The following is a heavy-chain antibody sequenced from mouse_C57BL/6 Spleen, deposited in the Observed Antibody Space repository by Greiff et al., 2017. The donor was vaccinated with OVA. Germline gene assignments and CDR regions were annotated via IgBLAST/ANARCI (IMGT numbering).Heavy chain of an antibody. Sequence: VQLQQSGAELVKPGASVKLSCTASGFNIKDYYMHWVKQRAEQGLEWIGRIDPEAGVTTYAPKFQGKALLTADTSSNTAYLQLSGLTSEDTAVYYCARARDYVDYWGQGTTLTVSS. D-gene: IGHD3-3*01. CDR2: IDPEAGVT. CDR1: GFNIKDYY. J-gene: IGHJ2*01. CDR3: ARARDYVDY. V-gene: IGHV14-2*01.